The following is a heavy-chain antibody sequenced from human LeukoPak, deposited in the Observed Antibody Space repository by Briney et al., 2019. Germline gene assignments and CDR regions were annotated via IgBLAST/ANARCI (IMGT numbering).Heavy chain of an antibody. CDR2: TSGSGGST. Sequence: PGGSLRLSCAASGFTFSSYVMSWVRQAPGKGLEWVSITSGSGGSTYHADSVKGRFTISRDNSKTTLELRMNSLRVEDAAVYYCAKDLTAQACDHWGQGTLVTVSS. D-gene: IGHD1-14*01. J-gene: IGHJ4*02. CDR3: AKDLTAQACDH. CDR1: GFTFSSYV. V-gene: IGHV3-23*01.